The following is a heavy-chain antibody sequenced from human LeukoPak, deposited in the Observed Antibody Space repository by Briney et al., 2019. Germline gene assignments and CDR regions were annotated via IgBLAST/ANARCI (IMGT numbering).Heavy chain of an antibody. Sequence: GGSLRLSCAASGFTFSSYSMNWVRQAPGKGLGWVANIKQDGSEKYYVDSVKGRFTISRDNAKNSLYLQMNSLRAEDTAVYYCARESLGWTVDYWGQGTLVTVSS. CDR1: GFTFSSYS. V-gene: IGHV3-7*01. J-gene: IGHJ4*02. CDR3: ARESLGWTVDY. D-gene: IGHD6-19*01. CDR2: IKQDGSEK.